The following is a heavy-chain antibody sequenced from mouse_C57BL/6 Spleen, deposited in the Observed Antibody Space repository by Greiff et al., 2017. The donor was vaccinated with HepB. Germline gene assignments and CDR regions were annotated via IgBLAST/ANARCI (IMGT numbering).Heavy chain of an antibody. CDR3: SRFGARTLYYFDY. CDR1: GFTFSSYG. J-gene: IGHJ2*01. V-gene: IGHV5-6*01. Sequence: EVQGVESGGDLVKPGGSLKLSCAASGFTFSSYGMSWVRQTPDKRLEWVATISSGGSYTYYPDSVKGRFTISRDNAKNTLYLQMSSLKSEDTAMYYCSRFGARTLYYFDYWGQGTTLTVSS. CDR2: ISSGGSYT.